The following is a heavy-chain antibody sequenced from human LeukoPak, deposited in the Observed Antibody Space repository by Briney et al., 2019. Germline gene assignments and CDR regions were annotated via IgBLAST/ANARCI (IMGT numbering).Heavy chain of an antibody. J-gene: IGHJ4*02. CDR2: IYYSGST. Sequence: SETLSLTCTVSGGSISSSSYYWGWIRQPLGTGLEWIGSIYYSGSTYYNPSLKSRVTISVDTSKNQFSLKLSSVTAADTAVYYCARHAARGYFDYWGQGTLVTVSS. D-gene: IGHD6-6*01. CDR3: ARHAARGYFDY. CDR1: GGSISSSSYY. V-gene: IGHV4-39*01.